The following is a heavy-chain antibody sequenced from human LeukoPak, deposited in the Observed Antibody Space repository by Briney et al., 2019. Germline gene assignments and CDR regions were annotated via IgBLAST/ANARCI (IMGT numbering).Heavy chain of an antibody. CDR2: INHSGST. Sequence: SETLSLTCAVYGGSFSGYYWSWIRQPPGKGLEWIGEINHSGSTNYNPSLKSRVTISVDTSKNQFSLKLSSVTAADTAVYYCARDVYYYGSGSLFDYWGQGTLVTVSS. J-gene: IGHJ4*02. V-gene: IGHV4-34*01. CDR1: GGSFSGYY. D-gene: IGHD3-10*01. CDR3: ARDVYYYGSGSLFDY.